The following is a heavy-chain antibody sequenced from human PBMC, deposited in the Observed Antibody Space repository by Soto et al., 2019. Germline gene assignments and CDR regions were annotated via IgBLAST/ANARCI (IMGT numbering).Heavy chain of an antibody. V-gene: IGHV1-18*01. Sequence: QVQLVQSGAEVKKPGASVKVSCKASGYSFTSYGISWVRQAPGQGLEWMGWISAYNGNTNYAQKLQGRVTMTTDTSTSTAYMELRSLRSDDTAVYYCARVFLRRAAAGTHLLDYWGQGTLVTVSS. CDR2: ISAYNGNT. J-gene: IGHJ4*02. D-gene: IGHD6-13*01. CDR3: ARVFLRRAAAGTHLLDY. CDR1: GYSFTSYG.